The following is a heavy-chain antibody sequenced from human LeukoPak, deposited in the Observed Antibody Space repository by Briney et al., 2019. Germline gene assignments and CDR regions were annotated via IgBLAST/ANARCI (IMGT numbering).Heavy chain of an antibody. CDR3: AKGLGTNYYGMDV. CDR2: IRTKPNTYAT. CDR1: GFTFSDST. J-gene: IGHJ6*02. D-gene: IGHD1-1*01. Sequence: PGGSLKLSCAASGFTFSDSTIHWVRQASGKGLEWVGRIRTKPNTYATAYAASVKGRFTISRDNSKNTLYLQMNSLRAEDTAVYYCAKGLGTNYYGMDVWGQGTTVTVSS. V-gene: IGHV3-73*01.